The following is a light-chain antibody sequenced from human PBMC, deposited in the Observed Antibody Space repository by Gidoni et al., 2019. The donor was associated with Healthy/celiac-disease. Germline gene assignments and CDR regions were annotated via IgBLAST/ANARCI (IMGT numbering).Light chain of an antibody. CDR3: LLCYGGAWV. Sequence: QTVVTQEPSLTVLPGGTVTLTCASSTGAVTSGYYPNWFQQKPGQAPGALIYSTSNKHSWTPARFSGSLLGGKAALTLSGVQPEDEAEYYCLLCYGGAWVFGGGTKLTVL. V-gene: IGLV7-43*01. CDR2: STS. J-gene: IGLJ3*02. CDR1: TGAVTSGYY.